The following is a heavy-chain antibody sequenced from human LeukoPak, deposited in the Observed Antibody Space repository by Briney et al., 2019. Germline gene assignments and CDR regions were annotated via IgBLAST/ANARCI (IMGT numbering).Heavy chain of an antibody. D-gene: IGHD6-19*01. V-gene: IGHV3-23*01. J-gene: IGHJ4*02. CDR3: AKGAIAEAGSGYYFDY. Sequence: GGSLRLSCAASGFTFSSYAMSWVRQAPGKGLEWVSAISGSGGSTYYADSVKGRFTISRDNSKNTLYLQMNSLRAEDTAVYYCAKGAIAEAGSGYYFDYWGQGTLVTVSS. CDR1: GFTFSSYA. CDR2: ISGSGGST.